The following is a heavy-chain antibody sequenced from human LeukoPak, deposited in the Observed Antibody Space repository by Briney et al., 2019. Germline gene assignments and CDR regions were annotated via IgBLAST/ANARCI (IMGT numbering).Heavy chain of an antibody. CDR2: IRYDGGNE. Sequence: GGSLRLSCAVSGFTFNIYDMYWVRQAPGKGLEWVAFIRYDGGNEYYADSVKGRFTISRDNSKNTLYLQMNSLRPEDMAVYYCTKLASVSTDYWGQGTLVTVSS. CDR3: TKLASVSTDY. V-gene: IGHV3-30*02. D-gene: IGHD4-11*01. CDR1: GFTFNIYD. J-gene: IGHJ4*02.